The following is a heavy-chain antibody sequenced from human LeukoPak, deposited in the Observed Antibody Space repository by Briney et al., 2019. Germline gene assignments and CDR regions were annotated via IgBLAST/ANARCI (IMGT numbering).Heavy chain of an antibody. V-gene: IGHV3-30*04. CDR2: ISFDGANK. Sequence: GGSLRLSCATSGFTFSMSSMHWVRLAPGKGLEWLAGISFDGANKFSGDSVKGRFSISRDNSKNTLYLQMNSLRLDDTAVYFCARGRAGIAAARFDYWGQGTLVTVSS. D-gene: IGHD6-13*01. CDR3: ARGRAGIAAARFDY. CDR1: GFTFSMSS. J-gene: IGHJ4*02.